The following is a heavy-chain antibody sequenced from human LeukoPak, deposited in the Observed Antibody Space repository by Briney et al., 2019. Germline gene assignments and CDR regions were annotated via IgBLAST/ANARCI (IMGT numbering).Heavy chain of an antibody. D-gene: IGHD5-18*01. CDR2: ISAYNGNT. J-gene: IGHJ5*02. V-gene: IGHV1-18*01. CDR1: GYTFTSYG. Sequence: ASVKVSCKASGYTFTSYGTSWVRQAPGQGLEWMGWISAYNGNTNYAQKLQGRVTMTTDTSTSTAYMELRSLRSDDTAVYYCARDRGYSYGGNWFDPWGQGTLVTVSS. CDR3: ARDRGYSYGGNWFDP.